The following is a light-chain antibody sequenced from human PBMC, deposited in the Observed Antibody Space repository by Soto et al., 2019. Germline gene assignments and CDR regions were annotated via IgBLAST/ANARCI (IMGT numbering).Light chain of an antibody. J-gene: IGKJ1*01. Sequence: AIRMTQSPSSFSASTGDRVTITCRASQGISSYLAWYQQKPGKAPKLLIYAASTLQSGAPSRFSGSGSGTDFTRTISCLQSEDFATYYCQQYYSYPWTFGQGTKVEIK. CDR2: AAS. CDR1: QGISSY. CDR3: QQYYSYPWT. V-gene: IGKV1-8*01.